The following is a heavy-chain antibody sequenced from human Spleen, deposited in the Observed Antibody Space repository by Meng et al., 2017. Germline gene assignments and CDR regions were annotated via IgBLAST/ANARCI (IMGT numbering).Heavy chain of an antibody. D-gene: IGHD4-11*01. CDR1: GWSFSDAW. CDR3: ARGPTTMAHDFDY. Sequence: QVQLQEWGGGLLKPSTPLSLSCVVSGWSFSDAWRSWIRQPPGKGLEWIGEINHSGSNNYKASLESRATISVDTSQNNLSLKLSYVTAADSAVYYCARGPTTMAHDFDYWGQGTLVTVSS. CDR2: INHSGSN. J-gene: IGHJ4*02. V-gene: IGHV4-34*01.